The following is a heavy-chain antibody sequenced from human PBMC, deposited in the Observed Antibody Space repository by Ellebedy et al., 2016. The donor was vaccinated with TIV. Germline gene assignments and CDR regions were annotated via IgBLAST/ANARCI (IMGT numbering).Heavy chain of an antibody. CDR2: IHQSEKT. D-gene: IGHD5-18*01. Sequence: MPSETLSLTCSVFGVSFSVSSLGWLRQAPGKGLEWIAVIHQSEKTDSNPSLEGRVTISVDTSKNQFSLKQSSVTAANTAVYYCARQGYRGYSYGATYTPFDYWGQGTLVTVSS. CDR3: ARQGYRGYSYGATYTPFDY. CDR1: GVSFSVSS. J-gene: IGHJ4*02. V-gene: IGHV4-34*01.